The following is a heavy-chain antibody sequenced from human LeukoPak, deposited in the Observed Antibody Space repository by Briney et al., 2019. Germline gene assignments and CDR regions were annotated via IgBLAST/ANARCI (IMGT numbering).Heavy chain of an antibody. D-gene: IGHD3-10*01. CDR3: AGRYYSSGSRYYMDV. CDR1: GFTFSSSA. Sequence: PGGSLRLSCAASGFTFSSSAMSWVRQAPGKGLEWVSNISGSGSGGSTYYADSVKGRFTISRDNAKNSLYLQMNSLRAEDTAVYYCAGRYYSSGSRYYMDVWGKGTTVTISS. J-gene: IGHJ6*03. CDR2: ISGSGSGGST. V-gene: IGHV3-23*01.